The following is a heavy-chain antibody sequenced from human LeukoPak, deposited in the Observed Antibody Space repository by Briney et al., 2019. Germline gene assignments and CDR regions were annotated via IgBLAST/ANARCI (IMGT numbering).Heavy chain of an antibody. J-gene: IGHJ4*02. Sequence: SETLSLTCTVSGGSISSDTYSYNWIRQPPGKGLEWIGYIFHTGSTYYSPSLKSRVTIAVDRSKNQFSLKLSSVTAADTAVYYCVRGHSDYPYCFDNWGQGTLVTVSS. CDR2: IFHTGST. CDR1: GGSISSDTYS. V-gene: IGHV4-30-2*01. CDR3: VRGHSDYPYCFDN. D-gene: IGHD5-12*01.